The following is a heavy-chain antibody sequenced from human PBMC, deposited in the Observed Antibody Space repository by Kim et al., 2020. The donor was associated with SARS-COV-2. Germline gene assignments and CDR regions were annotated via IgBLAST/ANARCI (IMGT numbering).Heavy chain of an antibody. CDR2: VTGAGANT. V-gene: IGHV3-23*01. Sequence: GGSLRLSCAASGFTFSNYAMNWVRQAPGKGLEWVSSVTGAGANTYYADSVKGRFTISRDNSKNTLYLQMNSLRAEDTALYYCAKARVSYYGADYFDYWGQGTLVTVSS. CDR3: AKARVSYYGADYFDY. J-gene: IGHJ4*02. D-gene: IGHD1-26*01. CDR1: GFTFSNYA.